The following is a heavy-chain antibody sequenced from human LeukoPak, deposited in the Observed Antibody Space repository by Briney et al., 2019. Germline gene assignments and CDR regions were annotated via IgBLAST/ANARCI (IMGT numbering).Heavy chain of an antibody. D-gene: IGHD5-24*01. CDR2: IGTAGDT. Sequence: GGSLRLSCAVSGFTFSNYDMHWVRQATGNGLEWVSGIGTAGDTYYPGSVKGRFTISRDNAKNSLFLQMNSLTVGDTAVYYCVRAEGRDGYKYLAYWGQGTLVTVSS. CDR3: VRAEGRDGYKYLAY. J-gene: IGHJ4*02. V-gene: IGHV3-13*01. CDR1: GFTFSNYD.